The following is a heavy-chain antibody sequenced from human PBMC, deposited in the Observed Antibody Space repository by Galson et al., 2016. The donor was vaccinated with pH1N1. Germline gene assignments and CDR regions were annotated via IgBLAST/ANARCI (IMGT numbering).Heavy chain of an antibody. Sequence: SVKVSCKASGDNFNFFAISWVRQAPGQGLKWLGGIIPVLGTPTYAQRFQGRVTITADRSTTTGYLELSSLTSEDTAVYYCARMGSIETLFDDWGQGTLLSVSP. J-gene: IGHJ4*02. CDR1: GDNFNFFA. V-gene: IGHV1-69*10. CDR3: ARMGSIETLFDD. CDR2: IIPVLGTP. D-gene: IGHD3-16*01.